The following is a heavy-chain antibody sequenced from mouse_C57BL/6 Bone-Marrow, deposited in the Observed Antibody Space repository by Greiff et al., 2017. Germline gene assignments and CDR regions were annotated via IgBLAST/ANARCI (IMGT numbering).Heavy chain of an antibody. Sequence: VQLQQPGAELVKPGASVKLSCKASGYTFTSYWMHWVKQRPGRGLEWIGRIDPNSGGTKYNEKFKSKATLTVDKPTSTAYMQLSRLTSEDSAVYYYARWVLWLRRRGDYYAMDYWGQGTSVTVSS. CDR3: ARWVLWLRRRGDYYAMDY. D-gene: IGHD2-2*01. J-gene: IGHJ4*01. CDR2: IDPNSGGT. CDR1: GYTFTSYW. V-gene: IGHV1-72*01.